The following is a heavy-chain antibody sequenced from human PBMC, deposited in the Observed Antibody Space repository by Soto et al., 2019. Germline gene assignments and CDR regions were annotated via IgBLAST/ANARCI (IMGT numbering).Heavy chain of an antibody. CDR1: GGSFSGYY. Sequence: PSETLSLACAVYGGSFSGYYWSWIRQPPGKGLEWIGEINHSGSTNYNPSLKSRVTISVDTSKNQFSLKLSSVTAADTAVYYCARVGSGYAPGWFDPWGQGTLVTVSS. V-gene: IGHV4-34*01. CDR2: INHSGST. CDR3: ARVGSGYAPGWFDP. D-gene: IGHD5-12*01. J-gene: IGHJ5*02.